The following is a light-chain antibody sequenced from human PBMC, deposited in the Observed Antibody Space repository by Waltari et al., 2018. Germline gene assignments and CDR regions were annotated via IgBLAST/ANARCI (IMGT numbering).Light chain of an antibody. V-gene: IGLV2-23*01. CDR1: SNDIGNYYL. J-gene: IGLJ1*01. Sequence: QSALTQPASVSGSPGQSITLSCTGTSNDIGNYYLVSWYQQRPGEAPQLLMYGATKRPSGVSNRFSGSKSGKTASLTISGLQTEDEADYYCFSFVAANSFVFGPGTKVTVL. CDR3: FSFVAANSFV. CDR2: GAT.